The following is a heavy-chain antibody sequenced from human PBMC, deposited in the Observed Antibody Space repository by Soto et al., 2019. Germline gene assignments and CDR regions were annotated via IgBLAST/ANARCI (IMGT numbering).Heavy chain of an antibody. CDR3: ARDGVDSSGWYYGMDV. CDR1: GFTFSSYW. D-gene: IGHD6-19*01. Sequence: GGSLRLSCAASGFTFSSYWMHWVRQAPGKGLVWVSRINSDGSSTSYADSVKGRFTISRDNAKNTLYLQMNSLRAEDTAVYYCARDGVDSSGWYYGMDVWGQGTTVTVSS. V-gene: IGHV3-74*01. J-gene: IGHJ6*02. CDR2: INSDGSST.